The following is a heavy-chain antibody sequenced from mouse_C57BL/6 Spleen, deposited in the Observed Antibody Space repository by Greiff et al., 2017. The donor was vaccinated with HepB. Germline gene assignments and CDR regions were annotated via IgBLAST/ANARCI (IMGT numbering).Heavy chain of an antibody. Sequence: QVQLQQPGAELVKPGASVKLSCKASGYTFTSYWMHWVKQRPGQGLEWIGMIHPKSGSTNYKEKFKSKATLTVDKSSSTAYMQLSSLTSEDSAVYSYARSGITSVVEAWFAYWGQGTLVTVSA. V-gene: IGHV1-64*01. CDR1: GYTFTSYW. D-gene: IGHD1-1*01. J-gene: IGHJ3*01. CDR2: IHPKSGST. CDR3: ARSGITSVVEAWFAY.